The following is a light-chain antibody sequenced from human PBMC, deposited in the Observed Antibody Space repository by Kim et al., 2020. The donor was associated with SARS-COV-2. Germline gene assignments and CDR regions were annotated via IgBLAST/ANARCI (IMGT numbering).Light chain of an antibody. CDR2: YDS. J-gene: IGLJ3*02. CDR3: QVWDSSSDHWV. V-gene: IGLV3-21*04. CDR1: NIGSKS. Sequence: PGKTAQSTCGRNNIGSKSVHWDQQKPGQAPVLVIYYDSDRPSGIPERFSGSNSGNTATLTISRVEAGDEADYYCQVWDSSSDHWVFGGGTKLTVL.